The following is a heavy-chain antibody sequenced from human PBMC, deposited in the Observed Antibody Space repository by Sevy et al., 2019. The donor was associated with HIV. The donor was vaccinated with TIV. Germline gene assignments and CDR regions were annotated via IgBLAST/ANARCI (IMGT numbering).Heavy chain of an antibody. CDR1: GYTFTGYY. V-gene: IGHV1-2*02. J-gene: IGHJ1*01. Sequence: ASVKVSCKASGYTFTGYYMHWVRQAPGQGLEWMGWINPNSGGTNYAQKFQGRVTMTRDTSISTAYMELSRLRSDDTAVYYCARRPGIRAAAGKGSTASRYFQHWGQGTLVTVSS. CDR2: INPNSGGT. D-gene: IGHD6-13*01. CDR3: ARRPGIRAAAGKGSTASRYFQH.